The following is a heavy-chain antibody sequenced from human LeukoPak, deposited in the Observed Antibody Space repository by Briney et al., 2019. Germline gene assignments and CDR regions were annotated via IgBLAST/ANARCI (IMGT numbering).Heavy chain of an antibody. J-gene: IGHJ4*02. CDR2: IYHSGST. D-gene: IGHD1-7*01. CDR1: GGSISSGGYS. CDR3: ARDDAGTLTR. V-gene: IGHV4-30-2*01. Sequence: SETLSLTCAVSGGSISSGGYSWSWIRQPPGKGLEWIGYIYHSGSTYYNPSLRSRVTISVDRSKNQFSLKLSSVTAADTAVYYCARDDAGTLTRWGRGTLVTVSS.